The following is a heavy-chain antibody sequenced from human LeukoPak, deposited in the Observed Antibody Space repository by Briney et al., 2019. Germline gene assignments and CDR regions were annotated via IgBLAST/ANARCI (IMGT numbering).Heavy chain of an antibody. CDR2: ISSSSSYI. CDR3: ASRRYYDFWSGYFGTYMDV. CDR1: GFTVSSNY. J-gene: IGHJ6*03. Sequence: GGSLRLSCAASGFTVSSNYMSWVRQAPGKGLEWVSSISSSSSYIYYADSVKGRFTISRDNAKNSLYLQMNSLRAEDTAVYYCASRRYYDFWSGYFGTYMDVWGKGTTVTVSS. D-gene: IGHD3-3*01. V-gene: IGHV3-21*01.